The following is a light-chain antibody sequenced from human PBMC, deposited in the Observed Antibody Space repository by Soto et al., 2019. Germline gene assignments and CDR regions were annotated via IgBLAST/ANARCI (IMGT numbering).Light chain of an antibody. V-gene: IGLV2-14*01. CDR1: SSDVGGYNY. CDR3: SSYTSILYV. Sequence: QSALTQPASVSGSPGQSITISCTGTSSDVGGYNYVSWYQQHPGKAPKLMIYDVSNRPSGVSNRFSGSKSVNTASLTISGLQDEDAADYYCSSYTSILYVFGTGTKLTVL. J-gene: IGLJ1*01. CDR2: DVS.